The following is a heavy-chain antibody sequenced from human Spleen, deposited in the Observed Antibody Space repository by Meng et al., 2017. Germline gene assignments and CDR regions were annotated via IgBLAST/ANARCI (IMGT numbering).Heavy chain of an antibody. CDR2: ISSTTSTI. CDR3: AKGYYYDSSGYSYVGAFDI. Sequence: GGSLRLSCAASGFTFDDYEMNWVRQAPGKGLEWVSYISSTTSTIYYADSVKGRFTISKDNSKNSLYLQMNSLRAEDTALYFCAKGYYYDSSGYSYVGAFDIWGQGTMVTGSS. V-gene: IGHV3-48*03. CDR1: GFTFDDYE. D-gene: IGHD3-22*01. J-gene: IGHJ3*02.